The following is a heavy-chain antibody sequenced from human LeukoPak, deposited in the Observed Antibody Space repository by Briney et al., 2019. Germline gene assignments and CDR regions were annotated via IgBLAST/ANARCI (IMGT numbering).Heavy chain of an antibody. J-gene: IGHJ4*02. V-gene: IGHV3-21*01. CDR2: ISSSSSHI. CDR1: GFTFSSYS. CDR3: ARNVRYYYDSRSNRVGYFDY. D-gene: IGHD3-22*01. Sequence: GGSLRLSCAASGFTFSSYSMNWVRQAPGKGLEWVSSISSSSSHIYYADSVKGRFTISRDNAKNSLYLQMNSLRAEDTAVYYCARNVRYYYDSRSNRVGYFDYWGQGTLVTVSS.